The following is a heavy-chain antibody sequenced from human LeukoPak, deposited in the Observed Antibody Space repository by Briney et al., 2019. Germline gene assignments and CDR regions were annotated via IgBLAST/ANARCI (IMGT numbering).Heavy chain of an antibody. CDR1: GFTFSSYG. CDR3: ARAYYHASGGAFGMDV. CDR2: IWFDGNKK. Sequence: GGSLRLSCAASGFTFSSYGMHWVRQAPGKGLEWVALIWFDGNKKDYVDSVKGRFTISRDNSKKTLYLQMNSMRAEDTALYYCARAYYHASGGAFGMDVWGQGTTVTVSS. V-gene: IGHV3-33*01. J-gene: IGHJ6*02. D-gene: IGHD3-10*01.